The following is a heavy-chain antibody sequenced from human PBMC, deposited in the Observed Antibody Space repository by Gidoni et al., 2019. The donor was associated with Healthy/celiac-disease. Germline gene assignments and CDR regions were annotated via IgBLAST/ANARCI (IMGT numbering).Heavy chain of an antibody. J-gene: IGHJ4*02. D-gene: IGHD6-19*01. Sequence: EVQLLESGGGLVQPGGSLRLSCAASGFTFRSYDMSWVRQAPGKGVGWVSAMSGSGGSTSYADSVKGRFTISRDNSKNTLYLQMNSLRTEDTAVYYCAKDPGGVVVAGTPDYWGQGTLVTVSS. CDR3: AKDPGGVVVAGTPDY. CDR1: GFTFRSYD. CDR2: MSGSGGST. V-gene: IGHV3-23*01.